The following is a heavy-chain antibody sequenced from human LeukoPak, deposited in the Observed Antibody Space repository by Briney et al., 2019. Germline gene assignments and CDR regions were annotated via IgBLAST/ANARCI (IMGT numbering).Heavy chain of an antibody. J-gene: IGHJ4*02. CDR3: ARDHLIVGTTPPDY. Sequence: GGSLRLSCAASGFTFSSFAMHWVRQAPGKGLEWVALIWYDGSNKDYADSVKGRFTISRDNSKNTLYLQMNGLRAEDTAVYYCARDHLIVGTTPPDYWGQGTLVIVSS. V-gene: IGHV3-33*01. D-gene: IGHD1-26*01. CDR2: IWYDGSNK. CDR1: GFTFSSFA.